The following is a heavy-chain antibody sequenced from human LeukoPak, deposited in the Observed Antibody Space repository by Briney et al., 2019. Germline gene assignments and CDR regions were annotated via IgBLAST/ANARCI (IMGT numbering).Heavy chain of an antibody. CDR3: TRDRDTAMVARYYYGMDV. D-gene: IGHD5-18*01. CDR1: GFTFGDYA. J-gene: IGHJ6*02. CDR2: IRSKAYGGTT. V-gene: IGHV3-49*04. Sequence: GGSLRPSCTASGFTFGDYAMSWVRQAPGKGLEWVGFIRSKAYGGTTEYAASVKGRFTISRDDSKSIAYLQMNSLKTEDTAVYYCTRDRDTAMVARYYYGMDVWGQGTTVTVSS.